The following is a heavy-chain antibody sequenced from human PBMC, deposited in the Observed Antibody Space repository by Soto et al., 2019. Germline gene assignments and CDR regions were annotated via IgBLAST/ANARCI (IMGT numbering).Heavy chain of an antibody. V-gene: IGHV3-15*07. CDR1: GFAFTNVW. Sequence: QLVESGGGLVKPGGSLALSCAGSGFAFTNVWLHWVRQAPGKGLEWVGRIKSKPDGETTDYAAPVKGRFTISRDDSTNTLYLKINSLQTEDSGLDYCNAYYDFGGGDTPLWGQGTLVTVSS. J-gene: IGHJ4*01. CDR3: NAYYDFGGGDTPL. CDR2: IKSKPDGETT. D-gene: IGHD3-3*01.